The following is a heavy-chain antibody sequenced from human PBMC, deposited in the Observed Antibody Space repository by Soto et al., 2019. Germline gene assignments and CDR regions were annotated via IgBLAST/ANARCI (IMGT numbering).Heavy chain of an antibody. CDR2: IYYSGST. CDR1: GGSISSYY. J-gene: IGHJ4*02. CDR3: ARARIAAAGTTKSDY. V-gene: IGHV4-59*01. D-gene: IGHD6-13*01. Sequence: SETLSLTCTVSGGSISSYYWSWIRQPPGKGLEWIGYIYYSGSTNYNPSLKSRVTISVDTSKNQFSLKLSSVTAADTAVYYCARARIAAAGTTKSDYWGQGTLVTVSS.